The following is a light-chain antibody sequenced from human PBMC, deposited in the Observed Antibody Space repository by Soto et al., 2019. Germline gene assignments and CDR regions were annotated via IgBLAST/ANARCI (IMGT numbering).Light chain of an antibody. CDR2: KDS. CDR1: VVAKKY. V-gene: IGLV3-27*01. CDR3: YSAADNNLWV. Sequence: SYELTQPSSVSVSPGQTARITCSGDVVAKKYARWFQQKPGQAPVLVIYKDSERPSGIPERFSGSSSGTTVTLTISGAQVEDEADYYCYSAADNNLWVFGGGTKVTVL. J-gene: IGLJ3*02.